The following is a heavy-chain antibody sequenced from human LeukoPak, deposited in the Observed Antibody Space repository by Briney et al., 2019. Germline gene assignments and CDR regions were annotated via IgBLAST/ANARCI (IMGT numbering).Heavy chain of an antibody. Sequence: ASVKVSCKASGYTFTNYDINWVRQATGQGLERMGWMNPNSGNTGYAQKFQGRVTMTRSTSISTAYMELSSLRFEDTAVYFCTRSVRNGHFDYWGQGTLVTVSS. CDR1: GYTFTNYD. D-gene: IGHD2-8*01. J-gene: IGHJ4*02. CDR2: MNPNSGNT. V-gene: IGHV1-8*01. CDR3: TRSVRNGHFDY.